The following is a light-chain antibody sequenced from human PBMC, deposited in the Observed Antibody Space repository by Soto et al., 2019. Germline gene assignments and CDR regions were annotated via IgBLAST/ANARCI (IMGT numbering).Light chain of an antibody. Sequence: QSVPTQPASVSGSPGQSITISCRGTTSDIGSYDHVAWYQQCPGKSPKLIIYAVSDRPSGVSDRFSGSKSGISASLTISGLQTEDEADYYCISYTDRQSYLFGTGTKVTVL. CDR1: TSDIGSYDH. V-gene: IGLV2-14*03. CDR3: ISYTDRQSYL. J-gene: IGLJ1*01. CDR2: AVS.